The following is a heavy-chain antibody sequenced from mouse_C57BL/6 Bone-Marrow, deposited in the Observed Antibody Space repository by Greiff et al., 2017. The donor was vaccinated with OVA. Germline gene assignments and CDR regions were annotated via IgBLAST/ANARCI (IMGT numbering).Heavy chain of an antibody. CDR2: ISSGGSYT. D-gene: IGHD2-4*01. CDR1: GFTFSSYG. Sequence: EVKVVESGGDLVKPGGSLKLSCAASGFTFSSYGMSWVRQTPDKRLEWVATISSGGSYTYYPDSVKGRFTISRDNAKNTLYLQMSSLKSEDTAMYYCASPPSTMITTRGGYYAMDYWGQGTSVTVSS. J-gene: IGHJ4*01. V-gene: IGHV5-6*01. CDR3: ASPPSTMITTRGGYYAMDY.